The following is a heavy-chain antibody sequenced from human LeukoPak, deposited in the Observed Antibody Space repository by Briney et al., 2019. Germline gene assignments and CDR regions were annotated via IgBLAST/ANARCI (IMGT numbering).Heavy chain of an antibody. CDR3: ACLRGPSDY. CDR2: ISGSGSSI. D-gene: IGHD4-17*01. Sequence: PGGSLRLSCEASGFIFRNYEMKWVRQAPGKGLEWISFISGSGSSIFYADSVKGRFTISRDNTKNSLYLQMDSLTADDTAVYFCACLRGPSDYWGQGTLVTVSS. J-gene: IGHJ4*02. CDR1: GFIFRNYE. V-gene: IGHV3-48*03.